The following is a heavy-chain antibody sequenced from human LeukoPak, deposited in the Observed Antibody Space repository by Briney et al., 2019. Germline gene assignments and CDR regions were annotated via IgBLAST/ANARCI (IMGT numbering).Heavy chain of an antibody. Sequence: GGSLRLSCAASGFTVSTKFMGWVRQAPGKGLEWVAVISYDGSSKYYADSVKGRFTISRDNSKNTLYLQMNSLRAEDTAVYYCAREWELVYWGQGTLVTVSS. CDR2: ISYDGSSK. CDR1: GFTVSTKF. CDR3: AREWELVY. D-gene: IGHD1-26*01. J-gene: IGHJ4*02. V-gene: IGHV3-30-3*01.